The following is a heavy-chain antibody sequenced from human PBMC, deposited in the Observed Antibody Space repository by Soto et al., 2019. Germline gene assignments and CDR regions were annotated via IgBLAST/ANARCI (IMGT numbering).Heavy chain of an antibody. V-gene: IGHV3-30-3*01. CDR1: GFTFNIYA. Sequence: PGGSLRLSCAASGFTFNIYALHWVRQAPGKCLEWVAVISFDGTKKYYSDSVKGRFTISRDNLKNTLYLQMNNLRVEDAALYFCAREDDYGYRYINYGLDVWGQGTTVTVS. CDR2: ISFDGTKK. D-gene: IGHD4-17*01. J-gene: IGHJ6*02. CDR3: AREDDYGYRYINYGLDV.